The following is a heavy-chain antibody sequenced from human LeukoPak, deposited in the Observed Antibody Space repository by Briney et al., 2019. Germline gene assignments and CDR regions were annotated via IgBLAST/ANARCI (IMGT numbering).Heavy chain of an antibody. J-gene: IGHJ4*02. CDR2: INHSGST. CDR3: ARGLRGSSSAYPFSY. V-gene: IGHV4-34*01. D-gene: IGHD6-13*01. CDR1: GGSFSGYY. Sequence: SSETLSLTCAVYGGSFSGYYWSWIRQPPGKGLEWIGEINHSGSTNYNPSLKSRVTISVDTSKNQFSLKLSSVTAADTAVNYCARGLRGSSSAYPFSYWGQGTLVTVSS.